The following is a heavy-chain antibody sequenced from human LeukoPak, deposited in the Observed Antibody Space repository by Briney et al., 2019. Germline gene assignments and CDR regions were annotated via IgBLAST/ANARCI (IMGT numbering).Heavy chain of an antibody. CDR2: IYYSGST. CDR3: ARDGRISPYSGMDV. J-gene: IGHJ6*02. D-gene: IGHD1-26*01. V-gene: IGHV4-39*07. CDR1: GGSISSSSYY. Sequence: PSETLSLTCTVSGGSISSSSYYWGWIRQPPGKGLEWIGSIYYSGSTYYNPSLKSRVTISVDTSKNQFSLKFNSVTPADTAVYYCARDGRISPYSGMDVWGQGTTVTVSS.